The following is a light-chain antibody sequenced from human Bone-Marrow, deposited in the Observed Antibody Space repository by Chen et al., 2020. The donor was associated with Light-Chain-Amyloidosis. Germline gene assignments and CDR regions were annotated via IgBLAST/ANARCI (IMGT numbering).Light chain of an antibody. Sequence: DIQMNQSPSSLSASVGDRVTITCQASQDISNSLNWYKHKPGKAPRLLIYDASNLETGVPSRFSGSGYGTHFTLTISNLQPEDFATYYCQHYDNFPLCTFGQGIKVEMK. CDR1: QDISNS. CDR3: QHYDNFPLCT. V-gene: IGKV1-33*01. J-gene: IGKJ2*02. CDR2: DAS.